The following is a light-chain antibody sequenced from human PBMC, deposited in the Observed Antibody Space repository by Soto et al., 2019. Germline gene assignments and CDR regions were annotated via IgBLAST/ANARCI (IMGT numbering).Light chain of an antibody. Sequence: DIQMTQSPSSLSASIGDRVTVTCRASQSISNYLNWYQQKPGKAPKLLIYAASTLQSVVPSRFSGSGSGTDFTLSIISLPPEDFATYYCQQSYLSPHTFGQGTRLQIK. CDR2: AAS. J-gene: IGKJ2*01. CDR1: QSISNY. V-gene: IGKV1-39*01. CDR3: QQSYLSPHT.